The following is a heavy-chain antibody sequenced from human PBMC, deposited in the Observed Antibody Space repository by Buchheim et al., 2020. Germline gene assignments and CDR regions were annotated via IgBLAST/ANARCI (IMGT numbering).Heavy chain of an antibody. D-gene: IGHD3-10*01. CDR2: ISGRSRVI. CDR3: ARDGEIGYGMDV. V-gene: IGHV3-48*04. CDR1: GFTFSKYN. Sequence: EVQVVESGGGLVQPGGSLRLSCAASGFTFSKYNMDWVRQAPGKGLEWVSYISGRSRVIYYADSVKGRFPISRDNAKNSLFLQMNSLRAEDTAVYYCARDGEIGYGMDVWGQGTT. J-gene: IGHJ6*02.